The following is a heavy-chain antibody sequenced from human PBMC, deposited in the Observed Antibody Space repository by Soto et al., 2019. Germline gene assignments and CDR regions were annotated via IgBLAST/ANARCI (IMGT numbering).Heavy chain of an antibody. CDR3: ARDHYGPGWFDP. CDR2: ISSSGSSI. Sequence: GGSLRLSCAASGFTFSDYAMHWVRQAPGKGLEWVSYISSSGSSIYYADSVRGRFTISRDNAKNSLYLQMNSLRAEDTAVYYCARDHYGPGWFDPWGQGTLVTVSS. J-gene: IGHJ5*02. CDR1: GFTFSDYA. V-gene: IGHV3-48*01. D-gene: IGHD3-10*01.